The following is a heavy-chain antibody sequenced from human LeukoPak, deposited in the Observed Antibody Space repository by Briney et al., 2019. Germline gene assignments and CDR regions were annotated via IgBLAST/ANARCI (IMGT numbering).Heavy chain of an antibody. J-gene: IGHJ4*02. Sequence: PSETLSLTCTVSGGSISSYYWSWIRQPPGKGLEWIGYIYYSGSTNYNPSLKSRVTISVDTSKNQFSLKLSSVTAADTAVYYCARHVPGYISGRKNFDYWGQGTLVTVSS. V-gene: IGHV4-59*08. D-gene: IGHD6-19*01. CDR1: GGSISSYY. CDR3: ARHVPGYISGRKNFDY. CDR2: IYYSGST.